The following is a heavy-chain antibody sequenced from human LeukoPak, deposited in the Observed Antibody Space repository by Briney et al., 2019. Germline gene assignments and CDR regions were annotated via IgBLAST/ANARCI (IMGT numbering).Heavy chain of an antibody. CDR1: GFTLSSYG. V-gene: IGHV3-33*01. CDR2: IYYDGSNK. J-gene: IGHJ4*02. Sequence: GRSLRLSCAASGFTLSSYGMHWVRQAPGKGLEWVAVIYYDGSNKYYTDSVKGRFTISRDNPKNTLYLQMNSLRAEDTAVYYCARSRAFGSTGGGGFEYFDYWGQGTLVTVSS. D-gene: IGHD2-2*01. CDR3: ARSRAFGSTGGGGFEYFDY.